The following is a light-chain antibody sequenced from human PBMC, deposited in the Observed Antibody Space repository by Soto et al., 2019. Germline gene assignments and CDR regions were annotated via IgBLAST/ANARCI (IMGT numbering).Light chain of an antibody. CDR1: QTIGTY. V-gene: IGKV1-39*01. J-gene: IGKJ2*01. CDR3: QQSYTIPYT. CDR2: AAS. Sequence: DIQRTQSPSSLPASVGDRVTLTCRASQTIGTYLNCYQRKPGKAPKLLIYAASSLQIGVPSRLSGSGSGTDFTLTISSLQAEDFATYYCQQSYTIPYTFGQGTKLEIK.